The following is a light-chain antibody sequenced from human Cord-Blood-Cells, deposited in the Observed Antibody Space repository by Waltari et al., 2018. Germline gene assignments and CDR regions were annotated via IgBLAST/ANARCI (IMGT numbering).Light chain of an antibody. V-gene: IGLV3-19*01. J-gene: IGLJ2*01. Sequence: SSVLTQDPAVSVALGQTVRITCQGVSLRIYYESWYQQKPGQAPVLVIYGKNNRPSGIPDRFSGSSSGNTASLTITGAQAEDEADYYCNSRDSSGVVFGGGTKLTVL. CDR3: NSRDSSGVV. CDR1: SLRIYY. CDR2: GKN.